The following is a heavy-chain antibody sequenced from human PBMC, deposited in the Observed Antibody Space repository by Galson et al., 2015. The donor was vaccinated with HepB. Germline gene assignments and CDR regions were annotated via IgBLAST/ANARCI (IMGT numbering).Heavy chain of an antibody. V-gene: IGHV3-66*01. D-gene: IGHD2-21*02. CDR3: ARGAYCGGDCYQRPFDY. Sequence: SLRLSCAASGFTVSSNYMSWVRQAPGKGLEWVSVIYSGGSTYYADSVKGRFTISRDNSKNTLYLQMNSLRAEDTAVYYCARGAYCGGDCYQRPFDYWGQGTLVTVSS. J-gene: IGHJ4*02. CDR2: IYSGGST. CDR1: GFTVSSNY.